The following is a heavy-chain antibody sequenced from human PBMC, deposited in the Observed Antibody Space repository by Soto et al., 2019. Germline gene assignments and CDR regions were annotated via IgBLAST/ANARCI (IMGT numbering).Heavy chain of an antibody. CDR1: GGSISSSSYY. Sequence: PSETLSLTCTVSGGSISSSSYYWGWIRQPPGKGREWIGSISYSGSTYYNPSLKSRVTISVDTSKNQFSLKLSSVTAADTAVYYCARRHCSSTSCYNDYYMDVWGKGTTVTVSS. J-gene: IGHJ6*03. CDR2: ISYSGST. CDR3: ARRHCSSTSCYNDYYMDV. D-gene: IGHD2-2*02. V-gene: IGHV4-39*01.